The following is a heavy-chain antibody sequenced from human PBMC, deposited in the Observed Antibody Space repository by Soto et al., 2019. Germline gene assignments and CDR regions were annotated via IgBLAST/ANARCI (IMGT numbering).Heavy chain of an antibody. J-gene: IGHJ4*02. CDR1: GFTFSSYW. Sequence: GGSLRLSCAASGFTFSSYWMHWVRQAPGKGLVWVSRINSDGSSTSYADSVKGRFTISRDNAKNTLYLQMNSLRAEDTAVYYCARGPPYGDYITTSPTLSYWGQGTLVTVSS. CDR3: ARGPPYGDYITTSPTLSY. D-gene: IGHD4-17*01. CDR2: INSDGSST. V-gene: IGHV3-74*01.